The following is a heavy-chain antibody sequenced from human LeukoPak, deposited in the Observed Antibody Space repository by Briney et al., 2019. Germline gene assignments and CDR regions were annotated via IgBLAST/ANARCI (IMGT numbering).Heavy chain of an antibody. D-gene: IGHD1-7*01. CDR2: ISSNGGST. Sequence: GGALRLSCAASGFTFSSYAMHWVRQAPGKGLEYVSAISSNGGSTYYANSVKGRFTISRDNSKNTLYLQMGSLRAEDMAVYYCARGNWNYGLWFDPWGQGTRVTVSS. J-gene: IGHJ5*02. CDR1: GFTFSSYA. CDR3: ARGNWNYGLWFDP. V-gene: IGHV3-64*01.